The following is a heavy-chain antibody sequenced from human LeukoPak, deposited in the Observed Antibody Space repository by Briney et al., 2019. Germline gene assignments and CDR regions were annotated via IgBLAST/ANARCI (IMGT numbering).Heavy chain of an antibody. Sequence: GGSLRLSCAASGFTFSYYSMNWVRQAPGKGLEWVSSISSGSSYIYYADSVKGRFTISRDNAKNSLYLQMSSLRAEDTAVYYCAREANNYGDHTMMIWGQGTLVTVSS. D-gene: IGHD4-17*01. CDR2: ISSGSSYI. CDR3: AREANNYGDHTMMI. CDR1: GFTFSYYS. V-gene: IGHV3-21*01. J-gene: IGHJ4*02.